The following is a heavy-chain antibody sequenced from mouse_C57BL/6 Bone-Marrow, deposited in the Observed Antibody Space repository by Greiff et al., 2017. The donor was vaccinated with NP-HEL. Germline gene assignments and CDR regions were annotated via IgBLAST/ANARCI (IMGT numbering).Heavy chain of an antibody. CDR3: AREGSYYWYFDV. D-gene: IGHD6-1*01. V-gene: IGHV5-4*01. CDR1: GFTFSSYA. CDR2: ISDGGSYT. J-gene: IGHJ1*03. Sequence: EVQLQQSGGGLVKPGGSLKLSCAASGFTFSSYAMSWVRQTPEKRLEWVATISDGGSYTYYPDNVKGRFTISRDNAKNNLYLQMSHLKSEDTAMYYCAREGSYYWYFDVWGTGTTVTVSS.